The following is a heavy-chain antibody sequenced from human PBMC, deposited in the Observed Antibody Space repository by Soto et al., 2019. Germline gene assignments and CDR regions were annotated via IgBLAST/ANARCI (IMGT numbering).Heavy chain of an antibody. Sequence: QVQLVQSGAEVKKPGASVKVSCKASGYTFTSYGISWVRQAPGQGLEWMGWISAYNGNTNYAQKLHGRVTMTTDTSTSTAYMELRSLRSDDTAVYYCARDPLPYSSGWYYYYYGMDVWGQGTTVTVSS. CDR1: GYTFTSYG. CDR2: ISAYNGNT. V-gene: IGHV1-18*01. D-gene: IGHD6-19*01. J-gene: IGHJ6*02. CDR3: ARDPLPYSSGWYYYYYGMDV.